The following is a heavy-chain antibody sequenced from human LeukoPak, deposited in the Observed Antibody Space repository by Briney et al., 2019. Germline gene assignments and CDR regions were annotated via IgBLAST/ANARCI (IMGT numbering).Heavy chain of an antibody. V-gene: IGHV3-23*01. Sequence: GGSLRLSCAASGFTFSSYAMSWVRQAPGKGLEWVSAISGSGDSTYYADSVKGRFTISRDNSKNTLYLQMNSLRAEDTAVYYCAKDRTERKTNPDYWGQGTLVTVSS. D-gene: IGHD1-1*01. CDR2: ISGSGDST. CDR1: GFTFSSYA. CDR3: AKDRTERKTNPDY. J-gene: IGHJ4*02.